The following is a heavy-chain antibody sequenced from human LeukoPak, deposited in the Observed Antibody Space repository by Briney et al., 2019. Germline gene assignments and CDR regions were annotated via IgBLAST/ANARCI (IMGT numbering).Heavy chain of an antibody. CDR2: ISSRGSSI. CDR3: ARDKALNC. CDR1: GFTFSTYE. J-gene: IGHJ4*02. V-gene: IGHV3-48*03. Sequence: SGGSLRLSCAASGFTFSTYEMNWVRQAPGKGLEWLSYISSRGSSIYYADSVKGRFTISRDNAKNSLFLQMNSLRAEDTAVYFCARDKALNCWGQGTPVTVSS.